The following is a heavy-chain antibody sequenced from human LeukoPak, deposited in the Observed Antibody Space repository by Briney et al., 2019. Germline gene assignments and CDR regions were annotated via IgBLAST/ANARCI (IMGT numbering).Heavy chain of an antibody. D-gene: IGHD3-22*01. CDR2: ISTNGGST. J-gene: IGHJ4*02. CDR1: GFSFSSFG. Sequence: GGSLRLSCAASGFSFSSFGMHWVRQAPGKGLEWVSGISTNGGSTSYADSVKGRFTTSRDNPRNTLYMEMNSLRAEDTAVYYCSVMHRYYDGSGYWVQWGQGTLVTVSS. CDR3: SVMHRYYDGSGYWVQ. V-gene: IGHV3-23*01.